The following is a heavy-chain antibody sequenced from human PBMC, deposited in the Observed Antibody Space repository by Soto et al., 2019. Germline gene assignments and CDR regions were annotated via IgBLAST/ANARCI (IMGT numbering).Heavy chain of an antibody. V-gene: IGHV1-8*01. CDR2: MNPNSGNT. J-gene: IGHJ6*02. D-gene: IGHD6-13*01. CDR1: GYTFTTYE. CDR3: ARTYSCSSYGLHV. Sequence: QVQLVQSGAEVKKPGASVKVSCKASGYTFTTYEINWVRQATGQGLEWMGWMNPNSGNTAYAQKFRGRVTMTRNTSISTPYMELVSLRSADTPAYYSARTYSCSSYGLHVWGQGSTVTVSS.